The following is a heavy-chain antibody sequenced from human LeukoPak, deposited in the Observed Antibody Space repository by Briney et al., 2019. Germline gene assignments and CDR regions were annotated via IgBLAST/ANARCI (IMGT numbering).Heavy chain of an antibody. V-gene: IGHV3-7*01. CDR1: GITFSRSW. Sequence: GGSLRLSCAASGITFSRSWMSRVRQAPGKGLEWVAFIKEDGGEIYYVDSVKGRFTISRDNAENSLYLQMNSLRAEDTAVYYCARDMAADAFDIWGQGTMVTVSS. CDR3: ARDMAADAFDI. D-gene: IGHD5-24*01. CDR2: IKEDGGEI. J-gene: IGHJ3*02.